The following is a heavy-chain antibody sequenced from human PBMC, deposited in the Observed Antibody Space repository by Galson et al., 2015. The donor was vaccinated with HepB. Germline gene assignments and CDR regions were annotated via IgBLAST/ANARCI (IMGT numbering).Heavy chain of an antibody. Sequence: SVKVSCKASGYTFTRYGITWVRQAPGQGLEWMGWISGDNSKTKYAQKLQGRVTMTTDTSTRTAYMELGSLTSADTAVYYCARSTVTTNADWLDRWGQGALLTVSS. CDR2: ISGDNSKT. V-gene: IGHV1-18*01. J-gene: IGHJ5*02. CDR1: GYTFTRYG. D-gene: IGHD4-11*01. CDR3: ARSTVTTNADWLDR.